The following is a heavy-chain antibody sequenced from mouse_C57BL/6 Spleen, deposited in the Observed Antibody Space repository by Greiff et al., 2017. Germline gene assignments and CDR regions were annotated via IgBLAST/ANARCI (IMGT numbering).Heavy chain of an antibody. D-gene: IGHD2-12*01. V-gene: IGHV1-81*01. CDR3: ASYDAGWFAY. CDR2: IYPRSGNT. Sequence: QVQLQQSGAELARPGASVKLSCKASGYTFTSYGISWVKQRTGQGLEWIGEIYPRSGNTYYNEKFKGKATLTADKSSSTAYMELRSLTSEDSAVYFCASYDAGWFAYWGQGTLVTVSA. J-gene: IGHJ3*01. CDR1: GYTFTSYG.